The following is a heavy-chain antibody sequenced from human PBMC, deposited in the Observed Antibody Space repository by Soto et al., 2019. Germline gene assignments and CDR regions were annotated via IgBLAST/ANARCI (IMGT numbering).Heavy chain of an antibody. Sequence: GESLKISCTGSGYSFTSYWIGWVRQMPGKGPEWMGIIYPGDSDTRYSPSFQGQVTISADTSKNQFSLKLSSVTAADTAVYYCARVVAATLWFDPWGQGTLVTVS. CDR2: IYPGDSDT. CDR3: ARVVAATLWFDP. D-gene: IGHD2-15*01. CDR1: GYSFTSYW. V-gene: IGHV5-51*01. J-gene: IGHJ5*02.